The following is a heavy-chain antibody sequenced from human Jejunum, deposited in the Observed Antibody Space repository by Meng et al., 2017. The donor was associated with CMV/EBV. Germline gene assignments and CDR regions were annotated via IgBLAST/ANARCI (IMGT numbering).Heavy chain of an antibody. D-gene: IGHD3-16*01. CDR2: FDYSGPT. J-gene: IGHJ4*02. V-gene: IGHV4-59*01. CDR1: GPSIGGSF. CDR3: ARGWGTTSPWDY. Sequence: SSFSGPSIGGSFCPWSRQPPGKGLEWIGCFDYSGPTKYTPSLKGRVTISVATSKSQFSLELRSVIATDTAVFYCARGWGTTSPWDYWGQGTLVTVSS.